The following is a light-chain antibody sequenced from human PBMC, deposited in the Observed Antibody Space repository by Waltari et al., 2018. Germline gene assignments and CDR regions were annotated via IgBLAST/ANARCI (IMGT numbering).Light chain of an antibody. CDR2: EVS. V-gene: IGLV2-14*01. J-gene: IGLJ2*01. Sequence: QSALTQPASVSGSPGQSITISCTGTTSVVGGYNYVSWYQQHPGKAPKPMIYEVSKRPSGVSNRFSGSKSGNTASLTISGLQAEDEADYYCSSYTSSSIYVVFGGGTKLTVL. CDR3: SSYTSSSIYVV. CDR1: TSVVGGYNY.